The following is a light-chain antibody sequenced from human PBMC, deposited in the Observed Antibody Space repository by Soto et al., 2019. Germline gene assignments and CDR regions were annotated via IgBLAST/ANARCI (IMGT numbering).Light chain of an antibody. V-gene: IGKV3-15*01. CDR1: QSVSSN. CDR3: QQYNNWPVT. CDR2: GAS. J-gene: IGKJ1*01. Sequence: EIVMTQSPATLSVSPGERATLSCRASQSVSSNLAWYHLKPGKAPRLLIYGASTRATGIPARFSGSGSGTKFTLSISSLQSEDFAVYYCQQYNNWPVTFGQGTKVEIK.